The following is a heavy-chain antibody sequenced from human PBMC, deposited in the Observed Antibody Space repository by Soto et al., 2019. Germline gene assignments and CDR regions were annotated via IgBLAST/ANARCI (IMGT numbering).Heavy chain of an antibody. CDR2: ISVDKGNT. CDR3: ARETPRDEGIAVAGNY. D-gene: IGHD6-19*01. CDR1: GYSFTSNG. Sequence: GASVKVSCKASGYSFTSNGISWVRQSPGQGLEWMGWISVDKGNTNYAQKLQGRVTMTTDTSTSTAYMELRSLRSDDTAVYYCARETPRDEGIAVAGNYWGQGTLVTVSS. J-gene: IGHJ4*02. V-gene: IGHV1-18*01.